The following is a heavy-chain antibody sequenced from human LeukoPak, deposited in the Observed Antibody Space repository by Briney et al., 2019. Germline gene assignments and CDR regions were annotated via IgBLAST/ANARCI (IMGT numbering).Heavy chain of an antibody. D-gene: IGHD6-19*01. Sequence: GGSLRLSCAASGFTFYSYAMHWVRQAPGKGLEWVAVISYDGNNKDYEDSVKGRFTISRDNSKNTVHLHMNSLRTEDTAVYFCAKDRVGEGVAAIDYWGQGTLVTVSS. V-gene: IGHV3-30*18. CDR3: AKDRVGEGVAAIDY. CDR1: GFTFYSYA. J-gene: IGHJ4*02. CDR2: ISYDGNNK.